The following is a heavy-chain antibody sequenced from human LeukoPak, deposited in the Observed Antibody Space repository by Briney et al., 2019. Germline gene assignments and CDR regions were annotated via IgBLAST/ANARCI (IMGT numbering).Heavy chain of an antibody. D-gene: IGHD3-22*01. CDR3: ARAAISTYDSSGYYFDY. Sequence: PGGSLRLSCAASEFTFSDYQMNWIRQAPGKGLEWAANINQHGSEKYYVDSVKGRFTISRDNAKNLLYLQMNSLRAEDTAVYYCARAAISTYDSSGYYFDYWGQGTLVTVSS. J-gene: IGHJ4*02. CDR1: EFTFSDYQ. CDR2: INQHGSEK. V-gene: IGHV3-7*01.